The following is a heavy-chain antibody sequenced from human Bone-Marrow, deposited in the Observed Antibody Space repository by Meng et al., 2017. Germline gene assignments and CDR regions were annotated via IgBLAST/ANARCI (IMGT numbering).Heavy chain of an antibody. CDR3: ARGGYCSGGSCN. J-gene: IGHJ4*02. Sequence: QVQLQQWGAGLLKPSETLSLTCAVYGGSFSGYCWSWIRQPPGKGLEWIGEINHSGSTNYNPSLKSRVTISVDTSKNQFSLKLSSVTAADTAVYYCARGGYCSGGSCNWGQGTLVTVSS. CDR2: INHSGST. D-gene: IGHD2-15*01. V-gene: IGHV4-34*01. CDR1: GGSFSGYC.